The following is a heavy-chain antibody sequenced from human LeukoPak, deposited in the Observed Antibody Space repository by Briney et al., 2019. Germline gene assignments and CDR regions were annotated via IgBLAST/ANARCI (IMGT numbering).Heavy chain of an antibody. CDR1: GCTLTELS. J-gene: IGHJ4*02. V-gene: IGHV1-24*01. D-gene: IGHD6-19*01. CDR3: ATDSSLYNIAVAAFDY. CDR2: FDPEDGET. Sequence: ASVKVSCKVSGCTLTELSMHWVRQAPGKGLEWMGGFDPEDGETIYAQKFQGRVTMTEDTSTDTAYMELSSLRSEDPAVYYCATDSSLYNIAVAAFDYWGQGTLVTVSS.